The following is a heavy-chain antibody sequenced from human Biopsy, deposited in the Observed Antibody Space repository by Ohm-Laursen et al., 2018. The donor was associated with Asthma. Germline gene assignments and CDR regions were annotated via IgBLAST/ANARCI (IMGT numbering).Heavy chain of an antibody. V-gene: IGHV4-30-2*01. CDR3: ARAQAAQYYYGMDV. J-gene: IGHJ6*02. D-gene: IGHD6-6*01. CDR1: GGSIGSGGY. CDR2: ISHSGST. Sequence: PSQTLSLTCAVSGGSIGSGGYWTWIRQPPGKGLEWIGYISHSGSTYFNPSLKSRVTISLDRTKSQFSLKLSSVTAADTALYYCARAQAAQYYYGMDVWGQGTTVTVSS.